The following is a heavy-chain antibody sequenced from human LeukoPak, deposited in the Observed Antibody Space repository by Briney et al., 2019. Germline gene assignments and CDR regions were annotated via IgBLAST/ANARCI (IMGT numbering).Heavy chain of an antibody. CDR3: VREDPSEYGSIDY. CDR1: GFTFSTYS. CDR2: ISRSSSSK. Sequence: GGSLRLSCAACGFTFSTYSMSWVRQAPGKGLEWVAYISRSSSSKHYADSVKGRFTISRDNAKNSLYLQMNSLRDEDTAVYYCVREDPSEYGSIDYWGQGTLVTVSS. D-gene: IGHD3-10*01. J-gene: IGHJ4*02. V-gene: IGHV3-48*02.